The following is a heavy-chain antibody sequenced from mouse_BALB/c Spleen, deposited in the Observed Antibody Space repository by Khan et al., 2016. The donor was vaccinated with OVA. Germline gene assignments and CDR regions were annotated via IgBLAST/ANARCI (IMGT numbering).Heavy chain of an antibody. CDR3: ARGYDFFAY. CDR1: GYSFTGYY. CDR2: VNPNTGNT. J-gene: IGHJ3*01. V-gene: IGHV1-26*01. Sequence: EVQLVESGPDLVKPGASVKMSCKASGYSFTGYYMNWVKQSHGKSLECMGRVNPNTGNTNYNQKFKGKAILIVDTSSSTAYMELRSLTSEDSAVYYCARGYDFFAYWGQGTLVTVSA. D-gene: IGHD2-14*01.